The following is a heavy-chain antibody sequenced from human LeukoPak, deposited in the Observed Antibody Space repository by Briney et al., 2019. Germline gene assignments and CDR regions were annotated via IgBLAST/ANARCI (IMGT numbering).Heavy chain of an antibody. Sequence: PGGSLRLSCAASGFRFSSYSMNWVRQAPGKGLEWVSYISHTGSTMPYADSVRGRFTISRDNARNSLHLQMNSLRAEDTAVYYCAIPPLSGTGSSRPLAEIDVWGQGTTVTVSS. CDR3: AIPPLSGTGSSRPLAEIDV. J-gene: IGHJ6*02. CDR1: GFRFSSYS. D-gene: IGHD3-10*01. CDR2: ISHTGSTM. V-gene: IGHV3-48*04.